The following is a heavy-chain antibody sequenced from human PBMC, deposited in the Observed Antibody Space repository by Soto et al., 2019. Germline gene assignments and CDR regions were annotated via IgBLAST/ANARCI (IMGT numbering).Heavy chain of an antibody. CDR3: ARDGPPTDY. CDR1: GYTFSSYH. Sequence: QVQLVQAGAEVKKPGASVKVSCKTSGYTFSSYHISWVLQAPGQGLEWMGWISAYNDNTNYAQKLQGRVTMTTDTSTSTAYTELRSLRSDDTAVYYCARDGPPTDYWGQGTLVTVSS. V-gene: IGHV1-18*01. CDR2: ISAYNDNT. J-gene: IGHJ4*02.